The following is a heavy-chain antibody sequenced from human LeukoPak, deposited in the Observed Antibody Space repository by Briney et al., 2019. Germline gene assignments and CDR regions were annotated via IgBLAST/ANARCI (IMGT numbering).Heavy chain of an antibody. V-gene: IGHV3-48*03. CDR1: GFTFSSYE. Sequence: GGSLRLSCAAPGFTFSSYEMNWVRQAPGKGLERVSYISSSGSTIYYADSVKGRFTISRDNAKNSLYLQMSSLRAEDTAVYYCARELSSGWYGGAYNWFDPWGQGTLVTVSS. CDR2: ISSSGSTI. J-gene: IGHJ5*02. D-gene: IGHD6-19*01. CDR3: ARELSSGWYGGAYNWFDP.